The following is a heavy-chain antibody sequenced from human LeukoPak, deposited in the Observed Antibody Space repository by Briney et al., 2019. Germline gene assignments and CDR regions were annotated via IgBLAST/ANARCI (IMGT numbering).Heavy chain of an antibody. CDR1: GDTFSRDA. J-gene: IGHJ4*02. CDR3: ARDPDTAMVKVDY. V-gene: IGHV1-69*04. Sequence: AVKVSCKASGDTFSRDAISWVRQAPGQGLEWMGRIIPILGIANYARNFQGRVTITADKSTNTAYMELSSLTSEDTAVYYCARDPDTAMVKVDYWGQGTLVTVSS. CDR2: IIPILGIA. D-gene: IGHD5-18*01.